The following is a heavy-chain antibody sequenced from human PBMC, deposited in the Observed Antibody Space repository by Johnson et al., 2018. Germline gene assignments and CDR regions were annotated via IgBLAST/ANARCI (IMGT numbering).Heavy chain of an antibody. CDR2: IDSDGSST. CDR1: GITFSHYW. CDR3: ARAVRGGTYPDYYDGMDG. D-gene: IGHD1-26*01. Sequence: VQLQESGGGLVQPGGSLRVSCAGSGITFSHYWMYWVRQTARKRLVWVALIDSDGSSTTYADSVKGRFTVSRDNAMITLYREMNSLRAEDTAVYYCARAVRGGTYPDYYDGMDGGGQGTTVTVSS. V-gene: IGHV3-74*01. J-gene: IGHJ6*02.